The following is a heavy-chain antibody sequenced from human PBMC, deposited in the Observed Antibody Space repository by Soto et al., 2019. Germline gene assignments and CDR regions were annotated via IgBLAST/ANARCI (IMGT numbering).Heavy chain of an antibody. CDR2: ISGSGGST. Sequence: EVQLLESGGGLVQPGGSLRLSCAASGFTFSSYAMSWVRQAPGKGLEWVSAISGSGGSTYYADCVKGRFTISRDNSNNTLYLQMNSLRAEDTAVYYCAKTPCRDGYNCPNDYWGQGTLVTVSS. D-gene: IGHD5-12*01. J-gene: IGHJ4*02. V-gene: IGHV3-23*01. CDR3: AKTPCRDGYNCPNDY. CDR1: GFTFSSYA.